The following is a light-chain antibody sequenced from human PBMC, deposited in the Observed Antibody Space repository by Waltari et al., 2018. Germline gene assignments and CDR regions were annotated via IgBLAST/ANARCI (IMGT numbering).Light chain of an antibody. V-gene: IGKV1-9*01. J-gene: IGKJ4*01. Sequence: IQLTQSPSSLSASVGDKVTITCRASGGISTSLAWYQQQPGKAPKHLIYGASTLQSGVPSRFSGSGSGTDFTLTISSLQPGDFATYYCQQLDKYPLTFGGGTKVEIK. CDR1: GGISTS. CDR2: GAS. CDR3: QQLDKYPLT.